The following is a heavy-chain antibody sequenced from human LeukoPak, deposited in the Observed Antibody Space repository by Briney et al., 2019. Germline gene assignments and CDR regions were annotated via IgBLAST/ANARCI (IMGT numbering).Heavy chain of an antibody. D-gene: IGHD5-18*01. Sequence: GGSLRLSCVASGFSLVSFSMSWVRQAPGKGLEWVSYISGTGLTIYDADSVKGRFTISRDNGKNSLFLQMTSLRAEDTAAYYCARVRGYSYGYKEGGFGVWGQGTIVTVSS. CDR2: ISGTGLTI. J-gene: IGHJ3*01. V-gene: IGHV3-48*01. CDR3: ARVRGYSYGYKEGGFGV. CDR1: GFSLVSFS.